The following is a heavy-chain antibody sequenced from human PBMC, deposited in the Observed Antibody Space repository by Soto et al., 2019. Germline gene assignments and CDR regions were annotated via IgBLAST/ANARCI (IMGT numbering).Heavy chain of an antibody. J-gene: IGHJ3*02. CDR3: ASLDERGYSYGFVGLNDGFDI. Sequence: QVQLQESGPGLVKPSETLSLNCTVSGGSVSSGSYYWSWIRQPPGKGLEWIGYIYYSGRTNYNPSLKSRVNISIETYKKQCALMLSSVTSSDTGVYYCASLDERGYSYGFVGLNDGFDIWGQGTMVTVS. D-gene: IGHD5-18*01. CDR2: IYYSGRT. CDR1: GGSVSSGSYY. V-gene: IGHV4-61*01.